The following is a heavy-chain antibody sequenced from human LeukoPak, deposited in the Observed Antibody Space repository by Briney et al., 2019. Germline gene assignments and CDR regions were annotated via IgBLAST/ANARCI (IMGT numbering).Heavy chain of an antibody. D-gene: IGHD3-22*01. J-gene: IGHJ5*02. Sequence: SETLSLTCTVCGGSIRSYYWRWLRQPPGKGLEWIGYIYTSGSTNYNPSLKSRVTISVDTSKNQFSLKLSSVTAADTAVYYCARHDHDSSGPNWFDPWGQGTLVTVSS. V-gene: IGHV4-4*09. CDR3: ARHDHDSSGPNWFDP. CDR2: IYTSGST. CDR1: GGSIRSYY.